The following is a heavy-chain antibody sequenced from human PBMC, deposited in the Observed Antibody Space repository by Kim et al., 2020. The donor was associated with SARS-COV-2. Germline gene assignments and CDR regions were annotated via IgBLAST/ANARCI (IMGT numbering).Heavy chain of an antibody. V-gene: IGHV3-49*03. CDR2: IRSKAYGGTT. J-gene: IGHJ3*02. D-gene: IGHD3-16*02. CDR3: TRDRGDYVWGSYRYLGFYAFDI. Sequence: GGSLRLSCTASGFTFGDYAMSWFRQAPGKGLEWVGFIRSKAYGGTTEYAASVKGRFTISRDDSKSIAYLQMNSLKTEDTAVYYCTRDRGDYVWGSYRYLGFYAFDIWGQGTMVTVSS. CDR1: GFTFGDYA.